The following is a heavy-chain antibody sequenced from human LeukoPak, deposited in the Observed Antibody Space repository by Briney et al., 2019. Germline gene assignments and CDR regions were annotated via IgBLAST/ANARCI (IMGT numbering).Heavy chain of an antibody. Sequence: GGSLRLSCAASGFTFSSYSMNWVRQAPGQGLECVSVIFSGGATYYADSVKGRFTTSRDTSKNTLFLQMNSLGAEDTAMYYCAREGGRGYCSTTSCAFDLWGQGTMVTVSS. D-gene: IGHD2-2*01. CDR3: AREGGRGYCSTTSCAFDL. V-gene: IGHV3-53*01. CDR2: IFSGGAT. CDR1: GFTFSSYS. J-gene: IGHJ3*01.